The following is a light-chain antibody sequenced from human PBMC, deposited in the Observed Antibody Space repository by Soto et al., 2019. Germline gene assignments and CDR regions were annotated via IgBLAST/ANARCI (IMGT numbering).Light chain of an antibody. CDR1: SSDVGSYNL. J-gene: IGLJ1*01. CDR3: CFSKV. CDR2: EVT. V-gene: IGLV2-23*02. Sequence: QSALTQPASVSGSPGQSITISCTGTSSDVGSYNLVSWYQQHPGKAPKLMIYEVTKRPSGVSNRFSGSKSGNTASLTISGLQAEDETDYYCCFSKVFGTGTKVTVL.